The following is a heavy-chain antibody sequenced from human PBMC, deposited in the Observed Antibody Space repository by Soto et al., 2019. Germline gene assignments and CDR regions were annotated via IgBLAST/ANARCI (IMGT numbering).Heavy chain of an antibody. D-gene: IGHD1-7*01. V-gene: IGHV3-23*01. CDR1: GFTFSTFA. CDR3: AKGGSWNYWGGYNFDY. Sequence: EVQLLDSGGGLVQPGGSLRLSCAASGFTFSTFAMSWVRQAPGKGLEWVSVISGSGHSTYYADSVKGRFTISRDNSKNTLYLQRNSLRAEDTAVYYCAKGGSWNYWGGYNFDYWGQGTLVTVSS. CDR2: ISGSGHST. J-gene: IGHJ4*02.